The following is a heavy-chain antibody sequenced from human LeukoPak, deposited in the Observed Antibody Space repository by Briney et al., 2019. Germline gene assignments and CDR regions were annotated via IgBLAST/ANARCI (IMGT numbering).Heavy chain of an antibody. CDR2: IYSGGST. CDR3: ARGRGSSWWLFDF. CDR1: GFTVSSNY. J-gene: IGHJ4*02. V-gene: IGHV3-53*01. Sequence: GGSLRLSCAASGFTVSSNYMSWVRQAPGKGLEWVSVIYSGGSTYYADSVQGRFTISRDNSKNTLYVQMNSLRAEDTAVYYCARGRGSSWWLFDFWGQGTLVTVSA. D-gene: IGHD6-13*01.